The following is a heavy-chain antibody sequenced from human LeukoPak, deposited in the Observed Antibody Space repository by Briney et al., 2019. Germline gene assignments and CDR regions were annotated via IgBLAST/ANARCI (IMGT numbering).Heavy chain of an antibody. CDR1: GFTFRSYA. Sequence: GGSLRLSCAASGFTFRSYAMIWVRQAPGKGLEWVSAISASGGTTYYADSVKGRFTLSRDNSKNTLFVQMNSLRAEDTAVYYCAKDNMYNDMLTGYYHFDYWGQGTLVTVSS. D-gene: IGHD3-9*01. CDR3: AKDNMYNDMLTGYYHFDY. CDR2: ISASGGTT. V-gene: IGHV3-23*01. J-gene: IGHJ4*02.